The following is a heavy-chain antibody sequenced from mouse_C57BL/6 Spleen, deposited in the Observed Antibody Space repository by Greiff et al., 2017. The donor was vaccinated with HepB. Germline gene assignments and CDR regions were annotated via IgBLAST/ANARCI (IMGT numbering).Heavy chain of an antibody. V-gene: IGHV1-69*01. D-gene: IGHD2-5*01. CDR1: GYTFTSYW. Sequence: QVQLQQSGAELVMPGASVKLSCKASGYTFTSYWMHWVKQRPGQGLEWIGEIDPSDSYTNYNQKFKGKSTLTVDKSSSTAYMQLSSLTSEDSAVYYCAIYSKKFAYWGQGTLVTVSA. CDR2: IDPSDSYT. J-gene: IGHJ3*01. CDR3: AIYSKKFAY.